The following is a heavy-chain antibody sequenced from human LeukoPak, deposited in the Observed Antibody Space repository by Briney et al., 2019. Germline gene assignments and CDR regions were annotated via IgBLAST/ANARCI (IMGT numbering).Heavy chain of an antibody. Sequence: SETLTLTCTVSGGSISSYYWSWMRQPPGKGLEWIGYIYYSGSTNYNPSLKSRVTISVDTSKNQFSLKLSSVTAADTAVYYCARGLNSGYDYGFDYWGQGTLVTVSS. CDR2: IYYSGST. CDR3: ARGLNSGYDYGFDY. D-gene: IGHD5-12*01. J-gene: IGHJ4*02. CDR1: GGSISSYY. V-gene: IGHV4-59*13.